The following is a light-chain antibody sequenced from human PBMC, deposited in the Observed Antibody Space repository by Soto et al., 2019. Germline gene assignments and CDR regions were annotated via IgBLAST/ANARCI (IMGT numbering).Light chain of an antibody. Sequence: ETVLTQSPAILSLSPGERATLSCRASQSVNTYLAWYQQMPGQAPRLLIYDTSKRATGIPARFSGSGSGTDFTLTNSSLEPEDFAVYYCHQHSNWPLTFGGGTKVEIK. CDR3: HQHSNWPLT. V-gene: IGKV3-11*01. J-gene: IGKJ4*01. CDR1: QSVNTY. CDR2: DTS.